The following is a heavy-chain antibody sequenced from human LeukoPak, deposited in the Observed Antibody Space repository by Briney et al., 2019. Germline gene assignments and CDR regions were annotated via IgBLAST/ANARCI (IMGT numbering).Heavy chain of an antibody. CDR2: ISSSTSTI. CDR3: ARDSISGSYSLDY. Sequence: PGGSLRLSCAASGFTFSSYSMNWVRQAPGKGLEWVSYISSSTSTIYYADSVKGRFTISRDNAKNSLYLQMNSLRAEDTAVYYCARDSISGSYSLDYWGQGTLVTVSS. J-gene: IGHJ4*02. V-gene: IGHV3-48*04. D-gene: IGHD1-26*01. CDR1: GFTFSSYS.